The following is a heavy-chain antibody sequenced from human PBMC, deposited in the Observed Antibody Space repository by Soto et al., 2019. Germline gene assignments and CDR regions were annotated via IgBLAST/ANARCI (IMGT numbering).Heavy chain of an antibody. CDR2: INAGNGNT. D-gene: IGHD2-21*02. J-gene: IGHJ5*02. CDR3: ARDNSVVVTAISWFDP. V-gene: IGHV1-3*01. CDR1: GYTFTSSA. Sequence: ASVKVSCTASGYTFTSSAMHWVRKAPGQRLEWMGWINAGNGNTKYSQKFQGRVTITRDTSAITAYMELSSLRSNDTAVYYCARDNSVVVTAISWFDPWGQGTLVTVSS.